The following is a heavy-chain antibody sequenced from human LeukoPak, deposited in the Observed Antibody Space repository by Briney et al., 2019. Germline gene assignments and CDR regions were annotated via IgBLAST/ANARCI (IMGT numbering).Heavy chain of an antibody. Sequence: GSLRLSCAASGFTFSSYSMNWVRQAPGKGLEWVSSISSSSSYIYYADSVKGRFTISRDNAKNSLYLQMNSLRAEDTAVYYCARDPNWSSSWYDAFDIWGQGTMVTVSS. V-gene: IGHV3-21*01. CDR2: ISSSSSYI. CDR3: ARDPNWSSSWYDAFDI. CDR1: GFTFSSYS. J-gene: IGHJ3*02. D-gene: IGHD6-13*01.